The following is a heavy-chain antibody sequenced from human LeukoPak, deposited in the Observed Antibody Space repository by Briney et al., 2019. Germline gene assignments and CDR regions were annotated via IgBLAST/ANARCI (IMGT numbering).Heavy chain of an antibody. J-gene: IGHJ6*02. CDR2: INHSGST. D-gene: IGHD3-3*01. V-gene: IGHV4-34*01. CDR3: ARCGFGVVIPHRGMDV. CDR1: RPSLGGNY. Sequence: SQTLSLTCVLDRPSLGGNYWGWVRQPARKGSEWIGEINHSGSTNYNPSLKSRVTISVDTSNNQFTLKLSSVTAADTDVYYCARCGFGVVIPHRGMDVWGQGTTVTVSS.